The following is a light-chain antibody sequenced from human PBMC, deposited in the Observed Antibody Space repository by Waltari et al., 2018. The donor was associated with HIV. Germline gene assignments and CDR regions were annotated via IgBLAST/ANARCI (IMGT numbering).Light chain of an antibody. CDR3: QHYNNWPPYT. CDR1: QSVSIN. J-gene: IGKJ2*01. V-gene: IGKV3-15*01. CDR2: GAS. Sequence: EIVLTQSPATLSVSPGERAALSCRASQSVSINLAWYQQKPGQAPRLIISGASTRATGIPARFSGSGCGTEFTLTISSLQSEDFAVYYCQHYNNWPPYTFGQGTKLEIK.